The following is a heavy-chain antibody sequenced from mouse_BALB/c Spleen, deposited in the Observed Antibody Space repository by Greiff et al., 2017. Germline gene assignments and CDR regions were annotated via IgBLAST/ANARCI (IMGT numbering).Heavy chain of an antibody. CDR1: GFTFSSYA. Sequence: EVQLVESGGGLVKPGGSLKLSCAASGFTFSSYAMSWVRQSPEKRLEWVAEISSGGSYTYYPDTVTGRFTISRDNAKNTLYLEMSSLRSEDTAMYYCAREAGWPATRAKDYWGQGTSVTVSS. CDR3: AREAGWPATRAKDY. J-gene: IGHJ4*01. D-gene: IGHD1-2*01. CDR2: ISSGGSYT. V-gene: IGHV5-9-4*01.